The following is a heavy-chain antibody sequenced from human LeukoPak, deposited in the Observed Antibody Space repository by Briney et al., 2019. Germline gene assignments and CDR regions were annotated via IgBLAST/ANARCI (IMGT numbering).Heavy chain of an antibody. CDR1: GFTFSNYW. CDR3: AGEILAPGETHDY. J-gene: IGHJ4*02. V-gene: IGHV3-74*01. CDR2: INDDGRST. Sequence: PGGSLRLSCAASGFTFSNYWMHWVRQVPGKGLVGVSRINDDGRSTFYAGSVKGRFTISRDNAKNTLFLQMSSLRAEDTAVYFCAGEILAPGETHDYWGQGTLVTVSS.